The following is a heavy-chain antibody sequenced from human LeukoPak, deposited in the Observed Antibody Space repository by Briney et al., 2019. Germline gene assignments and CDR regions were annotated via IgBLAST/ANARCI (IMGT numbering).Heavy chain of an antibody. D-gene: IGHD3-22*01. V-gene: IGHV4-34*01. J-gene: IGHJ4*02. Sequence: SETLSLTCAVYGGSFSGYYWSWIRQPPGKGLEWIGEINHSGSTNYNPSLKSRVTISVDTSKNQFSLKLSSVTAADTAVYYCARGGYYDSSGYCDFDYWGQGTLVTVSS. CDR2: INHSGST. CDR3: ARGGYYDSSGYCDFDY. CDR1: GGSFSGYY.